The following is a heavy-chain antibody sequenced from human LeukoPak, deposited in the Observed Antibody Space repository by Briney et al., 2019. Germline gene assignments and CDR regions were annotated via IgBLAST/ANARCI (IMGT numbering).Heavy chain of an antibody. J-gene: IGHJ3*02. CDR1: GFTFSSYR. V-gene: IGHV3-7*04. CDR2: IKQGESER. CDR3: ARGDSSAFDI. Sequence: GGSLRLSCAASGFTFSSYRVNWVRQAPGKGLEWAASIKQGESERYYVDSVNGRFTISRDNAKNSLYLQMNSLRAEDTAVYYCARGDSSAFDIWGQGTMVTVSS. D-gene: IGHD3-22*01.